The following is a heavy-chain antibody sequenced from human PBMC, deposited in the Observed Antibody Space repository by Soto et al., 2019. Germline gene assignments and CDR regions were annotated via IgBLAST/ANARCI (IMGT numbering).Heavy chain of an antibody. V-gene: IGHV4-39*01. CDR3: ARQVAAPNNWFDP. CDR2: IYYSGST. J-gene: IGHJ5*02. D-gene: IGHD6-6*01. Sequence: SETLSLTCTVSGGAISISSYYWGWIGQPPGKGLEWIGSIYYSGSTYYNPSLKSRVTISVDTSKNQFSLKLSSVTAADTAVYYCARQVAAPNNWFDPWGQGTRITVS. CDR1: GGAISISSYY.